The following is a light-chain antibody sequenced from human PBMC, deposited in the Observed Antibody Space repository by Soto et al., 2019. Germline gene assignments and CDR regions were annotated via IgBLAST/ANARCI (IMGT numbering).Light chain of an antibody. Sequence: EIVLTQSPGTLALSPGERATLSCRASQSVSSSYLAWYQQKPGQATRLLIYGASSRATGIPDRFSGSGSWTDFTLTSSRLEPEYFAVYYCQQYGSSSWTVGQGPKVEIK. CDR1: QSVSSSY. V-gene: IGKV3-20*01. CDR3: QQYGSSSWT. J-gene: IGKJ1*01. CDR2: GAS.